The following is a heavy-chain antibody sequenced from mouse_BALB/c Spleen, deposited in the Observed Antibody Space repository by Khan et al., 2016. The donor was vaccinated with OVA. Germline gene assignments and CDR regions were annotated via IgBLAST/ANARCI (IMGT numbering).Heavy chain of an antibody. D-gene: IGHD1-1*01. CDR1: GYTFIDYV. J-gene: IGHJ4*01. V-gene: IGHV1S136*01. CDR3: ARSATDYYTVDF. Sequence: VQLQQSGPELVKPGASVKMSCKASGYTFIDYVIHWVKQKPGQGLEWIGYIYPYNDDTESTEKFKGKATLTLDKSSTTAYMDLSSLTSADSAVYYWARSATDYYTVDFWGQGTSVTVSP. CDR2: IYPYNDDT.